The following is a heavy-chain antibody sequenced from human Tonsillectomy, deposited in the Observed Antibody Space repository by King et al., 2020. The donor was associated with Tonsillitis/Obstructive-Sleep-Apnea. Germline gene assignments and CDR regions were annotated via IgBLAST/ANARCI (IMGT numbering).Heavy chain of an antibody. Sequence: VQLVESGGGLVQPGGSLRLSCAASGFTFSSYAMSWVRQASGKGLEWVSAIGGSGGSTYYADSVKGRFTISRDNSKNTLDLQMNSLRAEDTAVYYCAKDWGAAAGTYYYYMDVWGKGTTVTVSS. D-gene: IGHD6-13*01. J-gene: IGHJ6*03. CDR1: GFTFSSYA. CDR2: IGGSGGST. V-gene: IGHV3-23*04. CDR3: AKDWGAAAGTYYYYMDV.